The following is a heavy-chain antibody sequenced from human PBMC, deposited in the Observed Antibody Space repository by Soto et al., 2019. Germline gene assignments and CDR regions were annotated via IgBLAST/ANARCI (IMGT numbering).Heavy chain of an antibody. Sequence: SETLSLTCAVYGGSFSGYYWSWIRQPPGKGREWIGEINHSGSTTYNPSLKSRVTLSIATSKNQFSLKLSSVTAADTAVYYCAWTSKDSSGWYEDYWGQGTQVTVSS. V-gene: IGHV4-34*01. CDR3: AWTSKDSSGWYEDY. CDR2: INHSGST. J-gene: IGHJ4*02. CDR1: GGSFSGYY. D-gene: IGHD6-19*01.